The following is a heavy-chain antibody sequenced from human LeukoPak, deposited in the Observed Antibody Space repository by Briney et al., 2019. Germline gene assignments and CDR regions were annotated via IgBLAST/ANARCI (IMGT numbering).Heavy chain of an antibody. J-gene: IGHJ4*02. V-gene: IGHV3-23*01. D-gene: IGHD3-22*01. CDR3: AKARVITSFDY. CDR2: VGGSGSTA. CDR1: GFTFNNYV. Sequence: GRSLRLSCAASGFTFNNYVMSWVRQAPGKGLEWVSSVGGSGSTAYYADSVKGRFTISRDNSKNTLYLQMNTMRAEDTATYYCAKARVITSFDYWGQGTLVTVSS.